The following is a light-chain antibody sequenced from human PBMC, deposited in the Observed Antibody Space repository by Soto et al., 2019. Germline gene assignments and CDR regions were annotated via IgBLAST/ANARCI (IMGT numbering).Light chain of an antibody. CDR1: QSVSSY. Sequence: EIVLTQSPATLSLSPGARAALSCRASQSVSSYLAWYQQNPGQAPRLLIYDASNRATGIPARFSGSGSGTDFTLTISSLEPEDFAVYYCQQRSNWITFGQGTRLEIK. CDR2: DAS. J-gene: IGKJ5*01. CDR3: QQRSNWIT. V-gene: IGKV3-11*01.